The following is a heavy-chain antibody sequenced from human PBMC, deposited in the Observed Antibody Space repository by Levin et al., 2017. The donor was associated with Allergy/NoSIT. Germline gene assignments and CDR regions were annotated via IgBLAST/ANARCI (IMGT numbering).Heavy chain of an antibody. V-gene: IGHV3-30-3*01. CDR3: ARDLEHDCTSMRCNGIHEYYYGMDV. CDR2: ISYDGSST. Sequence: SCAASGFTFIGYGMHWVRQAPGKGLEWLSLISYDGSSTFYADSVKGQFTISRDNSKNTLYLQMKSLRPEDKAVYYCARDLEHDCTSMRCNGIHEYYYGMDVWGQGTTVTVSS. D-gene: IGHD2-8*01. CDR1: GFTFIGYG. J-gene: IGHJ6*02.